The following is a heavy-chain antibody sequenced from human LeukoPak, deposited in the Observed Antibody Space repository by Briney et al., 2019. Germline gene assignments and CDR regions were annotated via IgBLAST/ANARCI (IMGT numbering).Heavy chain of an antibody. Sequence: ASVTVSCKASGGTFSSYAISWVRQAPGQGLEWMGRIIPILGIANYAQKFQGRVTITADKSTSTAYMELSSLRSEDTAVYYCARGDLGDYRFDPWGQGTLVTVSS. V-gene: IGHV1-69*04. J-gene: IGHJ5*02. CDR3: ARGDLGDYRFDP. D-gene: IGHD4-17*01. CDR1: GGTFSSYA. CDR2: IIPILGIA.